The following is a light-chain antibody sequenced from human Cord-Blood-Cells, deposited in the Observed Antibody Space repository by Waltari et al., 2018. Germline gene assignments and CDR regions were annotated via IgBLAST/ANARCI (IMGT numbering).Light chain of an antibody. V-gene: IGKV1-5*03. CDR3: QQYNSYLT. CDR2: KAS. CDR1: QSFSSR. J-gene: IGKJ4*01. Sequence: DIQMTQSPSTLSASVGDRVTITCRASQSFSSRVAWYQQTPGKAPKLLIYKASSLESGVPSRYSGSESETEVTLTIGSLQPDEFATYYCQQYNSYLTFGGGTKVEVK.